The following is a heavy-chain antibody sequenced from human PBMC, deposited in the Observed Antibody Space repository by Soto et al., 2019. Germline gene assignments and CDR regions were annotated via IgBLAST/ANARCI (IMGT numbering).Heavy chain of an antibody. J-gene: IGHJ4*02. D-gene: IGHD7-27*01. V-gene: IGHV3-15*07. CDR2: IKSKIDGETT. CDR3: LTASPVDY. CDR1: GFTFTNAW. Sequence: EVQLVESGGGLVKPGGSLRLSCAASGFTFTNAWMNWVRQAPGKGLEWVGHIKSKIDGETTDYAAPVKGRFTISRDDSKTTLYLEMNSLKTEDTGIYYCLTASPVDYWGQGALVTVSS.